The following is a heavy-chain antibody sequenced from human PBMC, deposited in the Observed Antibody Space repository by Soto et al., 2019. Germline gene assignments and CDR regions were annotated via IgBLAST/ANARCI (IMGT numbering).Heavy chain of an antibody. CDR3: ARQARVLDLGMDV. V-gene: IGHV3-13*01. CDR2: IGTAGDT. Sequence: PGGFLRLSCAASGFTFSSYDMHWVRQATGKGLEWVSAIGTAGDTYYPGSVKGRFTISRENAKNSLYLQMNSLRAEDTAVYYCARQARVLDLGMDVWGQGTTVNVSS. J-gene: IGHJ6*02. CDR1: GFTFSSYD. D-gene: IGHD1-26*01.